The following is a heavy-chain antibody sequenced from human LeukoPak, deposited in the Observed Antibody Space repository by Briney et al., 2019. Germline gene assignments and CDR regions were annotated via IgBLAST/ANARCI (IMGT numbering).Heavy chain of an antibody. CDR2: FDPEDDKT. J-gene: IGHJ4*02. D-gene: IGHD4-23*01. V-gene: IGHV1-24*01. Sequence: ASVKVSCKVSGYTLTELSTHWVRQAPGKGLEWMGGFDPEDDKTIYAQKFQGRITMTEDTSTDTAYMELSSLRSEDTAVYYCATAPFYGGNSAANYWGQGTLVAVSS. CDR3: ATAPFYGGNSAANY. CDR1: GYTLTELS.